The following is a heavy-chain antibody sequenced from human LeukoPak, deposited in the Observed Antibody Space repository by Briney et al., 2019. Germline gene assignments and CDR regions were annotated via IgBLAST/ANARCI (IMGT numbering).Heavy chain of an antibody. CDR3: ARDGDDSSGYYGDY. CDR1: GFTFSSYA. Sequence: GGSLRLSCAASGFTFSSYAMSWVRQAPGKGLEWVSAISGSGGSTYYADSVKGRFTISRDNAKNSLYLQMNSLRAEDTAVYYCARDGDDSSGYYGDYWGQGTLVTVSS. D-gene: IGHD3-22*01. V-gene: IGHV3-23*01. J-gene: IGHJ4*02. CDR2: ISGSGGST.